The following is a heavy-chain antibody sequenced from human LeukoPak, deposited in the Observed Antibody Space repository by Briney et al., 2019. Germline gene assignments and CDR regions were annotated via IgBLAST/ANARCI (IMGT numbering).Heavy chain of an antibody. V-gene: IGHV1-2*02. Sequence: ASVKVSCKASGYRFTDYYIHWVRQAPGQGLEWMGWINPNSGGTEFAQKFQGRVTMTRDTSIYTAYMEPSSLRPDDTAVYYCAREINKGLYYWGQGTLVIVSS. D-gene: IGHD2/OR15-2a*01. CDR1: GYRFTDYY. CDR3: AREINKGLYY. CDR2: INPNSGGT. J-gene: IGHJ4*02.